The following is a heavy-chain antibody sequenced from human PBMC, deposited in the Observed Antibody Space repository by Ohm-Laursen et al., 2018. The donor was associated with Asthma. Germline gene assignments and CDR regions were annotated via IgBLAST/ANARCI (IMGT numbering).Heavy chain of an antibody. D-gene: IGHD3-3*01. V-gene: IGHV2-70*01. J-gene: IGHJ4*02. CDR2: IDWDDDK. CDR3: ARMIHDFWSGYLDY. Sequence: TQTLTLTCTFSGFSLSTRGMCVSWIRQPPGKALEWLALIDWDDDKYYSTSLKTRLTISKDTSKNQVVLTMTNMDPVDTATYYCARMIHDFWSGYLDYWGQGTLVTVSS. CDR1: GFSLSTRGMC.